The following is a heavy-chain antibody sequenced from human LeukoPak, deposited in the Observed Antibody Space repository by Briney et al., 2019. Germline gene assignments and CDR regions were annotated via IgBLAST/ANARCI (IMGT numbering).Heavy chain of an antibody. Sequence: PSETLSLTCTVSGGSISSSSYYWGWIRQPPGKGLEWIGSIYYSGSTYYNPSLKSRVTISVDTSKNQFSLKLSSVTAADTAVYYCARDSGYCSGGSCYGDYWGQGTLVTVSS. V-gene: IGHV4-39*07. CDR3: ARDSGYCSGGSCYGDY. J-gene: IGHJ4*02. CDR1: GGSISSSSYY. CDR2: IYYSGST. D-gene: IGHD2-15*01.